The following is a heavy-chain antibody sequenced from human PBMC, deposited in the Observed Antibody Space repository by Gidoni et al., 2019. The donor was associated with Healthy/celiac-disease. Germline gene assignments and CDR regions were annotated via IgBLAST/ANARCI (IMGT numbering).Heavy chain of an antibody. J-gene: IGHJ4*02. CDR2: ISSSSSTI. Sequence: EVQLVESGGGLVQPGGSLRLSCAASGFTFSSYGMNWVRQAPGKGLEWVSYISSSSSTIYYADSVKGRFTISRDNAKNSLYLQMNSLRDEDTAVYYCARGSTNGGNSWVLVETFDYWGQGTLVTVSS. V-gene: IGHV3-48*02. D-gene: IGHD2-21*02. CDR3: ARGSTNGGNSWVLVETFDY. CDR1: GFTFSSYG.